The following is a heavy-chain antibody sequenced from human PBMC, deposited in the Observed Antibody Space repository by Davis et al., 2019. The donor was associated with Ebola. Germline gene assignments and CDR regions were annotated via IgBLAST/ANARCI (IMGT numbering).Heavy chain of an antibody. CDR2: INPNSGGT. V-gene: IGHV1-2*04. J-gene: IGHJ5*02. CDR1: GYTFTSYD. CDR3: ARARLRNQNWFDP. Sequence: ASVKVSCKASGYTFTSYDINWVRQATGQGLEWMGWINPNSGGTNYAQKFQGWVTMTRDTSISTAYMELSRLRSDDTAVYYCARARLRNQNWFDPWGQGTLVTVSS. D-gene: IGHD4-17*01.